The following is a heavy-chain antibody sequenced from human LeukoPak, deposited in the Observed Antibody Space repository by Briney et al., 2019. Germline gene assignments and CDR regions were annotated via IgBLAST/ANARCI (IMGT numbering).Heavy chain of an antibody. CDR1: GYSISSGYY. J-gene: IGHJ6*03. V-gene: IGHV4-38-2*02. CDR3: ARVGMGVGATEYYYYMDV. D-gene: IGHD1-26*01. Sequence: PSETLSLTCTVSGYSISSGYYWGWIRQPPGKGLEWIGNIYQSESPYYNPSLMSRVTISVDTSKNQFSLKLSSVTATDTAVYYCARVGMGVGATEYYYYMDVWGKGTTVIVSS. CDR2: IYQSESP.